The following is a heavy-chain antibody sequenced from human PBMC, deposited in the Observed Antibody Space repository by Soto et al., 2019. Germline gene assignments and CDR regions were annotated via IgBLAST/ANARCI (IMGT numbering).Heavy chain of an antibody. CDR1: GFTFSSFW. V-gene: IGHV3-74*01. CDR2: ITKDGSSI. J-gene: IGHJ4*02. D-gene: IGHD3-10*01. CDR3: ARGGVGSFDY. Sequence: AGGSLRLSCAASGFTFSSFWMHWVRQVPGKGLVWISHITKDGSSISYADPVKGRFTISRDNAKNTVYLQMNGLRAEDTAVYYCARGGVGSFDYWGQGSLVTVSS.